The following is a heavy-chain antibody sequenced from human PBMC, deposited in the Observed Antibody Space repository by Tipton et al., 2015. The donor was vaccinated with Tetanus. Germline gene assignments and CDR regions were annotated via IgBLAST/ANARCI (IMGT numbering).Heavy chain of an antibody. V-gene: IGHV1-69*01. CDR2: IFPLYGTS. Sequence: QLVQSGAELRKPGSSVRVSCKTSGGTFKTYAISWVRQAPGQGLEWMGGIFPLYGTSNYAPKFQGRVTITADEPTGTAYMELNSLRYEDTAVYYCARDGSPVVTPWFDFWGQGTLVTVSS. CDR3: ARDGSPVVTPWFDF. CDR1: GGTFKTYA. J-gene: IGHJ4*02. D-gene: IGHD4-23*01.